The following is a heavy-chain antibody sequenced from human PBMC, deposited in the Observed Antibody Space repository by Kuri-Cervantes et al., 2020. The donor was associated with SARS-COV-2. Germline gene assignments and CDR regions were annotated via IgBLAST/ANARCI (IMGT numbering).Heavy chain of an antibody. D-gene: IGHD2-15*01. CDR2: ISGSGGST. Sequence: GGSLRLSCAASGFTFSSYAMSWVRQAPGKGLEWVSAISGSGGSTYYADSVKGRFTISRDNSKNTLYLQMNSLRAGDTAVYYCARALPRIPGMDVWGQGTTVTGSS. CDR3: ARALPRIPGMDV. J-gene: IGHJ6*02. V-gene: IGHV3-23*01. CDR1: GFTFSSYA.